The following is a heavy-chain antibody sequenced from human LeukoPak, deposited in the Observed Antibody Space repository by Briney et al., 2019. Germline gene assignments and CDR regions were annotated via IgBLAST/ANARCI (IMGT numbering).Heavy chain of an antibody. J-gene: IGHJ4*02. D-gene: IGHD2-15*01. Sequence: GGSLRLSCAASGFAFTSFSLNWVRQAPGKTLEWVASISSTGSYIDYADSLKARFTISGDTATNSLYLQIDSLRAEDSAVYYCARGPLGRGVVLFYWGQGTLVTVSA. CDR3: ARGPLGRGVVLFY. CDR1: GFAFTSFS. V-gene: IGHV3-21*01. CDR2: ISSTGSYI.